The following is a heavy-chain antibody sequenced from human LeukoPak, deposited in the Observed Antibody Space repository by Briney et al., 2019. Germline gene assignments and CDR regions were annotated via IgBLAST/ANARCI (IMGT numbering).Heavy chain of an antibody. D-gene: IGHD3-22*01. CDR3: ARHQGITMIVVVIATYSDY. CDR2: IYYSGST. CDR1: GGSISSSSYY. Sequence: SETLSLTCTVSGGSISSSSYYWGWIRQPPGKGLEWIGSIYYSGSTYYNPSLKSRVTISVDTSKNQFSLKLSSVTAADTAVYYCARHQGITMIVVVIATYSDYWGQGTLVTVSS. J-gene: IGHJ4*02. V-gene: IGHV4-39*01.